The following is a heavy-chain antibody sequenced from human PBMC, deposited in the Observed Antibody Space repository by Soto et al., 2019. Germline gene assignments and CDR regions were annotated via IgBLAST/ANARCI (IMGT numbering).Heavy chain of an antibody. D-gene: IGHD2-15*01. CDR3: ARDRKPDGIWTFDY. V-gene: IGHV3-23*01. CDR2: IFSGMGNT. CDR1: GFTINTYT. J-gene: IGHJ4*02. Sequence: GGSLRLSCSASGFTINTYTMGWVRLAPGKGLEWVSTIFSGMGNTKYADSVTGRFTISRDNSKNIMYLQMNSLGVDDTAVYYCARDRKPDGIWTFDYGGRGILFTVSS.